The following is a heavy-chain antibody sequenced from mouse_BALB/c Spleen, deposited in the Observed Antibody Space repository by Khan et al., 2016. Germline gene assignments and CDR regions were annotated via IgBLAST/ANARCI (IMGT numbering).Heavy chain of an antibody. Sequence: QIQLVQSGPDLKKPGETVKISCKASGFTFTNYGMNWVKQAPGKGLKWMGWINTYTGEPTYADDFKGRFAFSLETSASTASLRINNPTDADTATYFCARGGQYYARRGLPYWGQGTLVTVSA. V-gene: IGHV9-3-1*01. CDR1: GFTFTNYG. CDR3: ARGGQYYARRGLPY. D-gene: IGHD3-3*01. J-gene: IGHJ3*01. CDR2: INTYTGEP.